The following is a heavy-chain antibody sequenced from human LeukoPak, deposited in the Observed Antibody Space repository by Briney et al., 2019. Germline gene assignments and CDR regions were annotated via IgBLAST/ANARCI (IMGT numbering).Heavy chain of an antibody. Sequence: HSGGSLRLSCAASGFTFDDYSMHWVRQAPGKGLEWVSLINWDGNSTDYADSVKGRFTISRDNSKNSLYLQMESLRTADTALYYCAKDGNWGSEIDYWGQGTLVTVSS. CDR2: INWDGNST. J-gene: IGHJ4*02. V-gene: IGHV3-43*01. CDR3: AKDGNWGSEIDY. D-gene: IGHD7-27*01. CDR1: GFTFDDYS.